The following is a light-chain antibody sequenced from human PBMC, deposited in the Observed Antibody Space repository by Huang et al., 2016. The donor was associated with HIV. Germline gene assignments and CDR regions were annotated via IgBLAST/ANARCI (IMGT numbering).Light chain of an antibody. CDR2: DAS. CDR3: QQYDNVPRT. Sequence: DIQMTQSPSSLSASVGDRVTITCQASQDISNYLNWYQQKPGKAPKLLIYDASNLETGGPSRFSGSGSGTDFAFTINSLQPEDTATYYCQQYDNVPRTFGPGTKVHI. V-gene: IGKV1-33*01. CDR1: QDISNY. J-gene: IGKJ3*01.